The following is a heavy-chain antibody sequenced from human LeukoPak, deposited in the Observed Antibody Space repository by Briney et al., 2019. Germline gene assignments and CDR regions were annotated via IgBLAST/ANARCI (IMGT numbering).Heavy chain of an antibody. V-gene: IGHV4-39*07. D-gene: IGHD4-17*01. Sequence: SETLSLTCTVSGGSISSSTYYWGWIRQPPGKGLEWIGNIYYSGSTYYNPSLQSRVTISVDTSKNQFSLKLSSVTAADTAVYYCARDYGDYGSGSDAFDIWGQGTMVTVSS. CDR2: IYYSGST. CDR3: ARDYGDYGSGSDAFDI. CDR1: GGSISSSTYY. J-gene: IGHJ3*02.